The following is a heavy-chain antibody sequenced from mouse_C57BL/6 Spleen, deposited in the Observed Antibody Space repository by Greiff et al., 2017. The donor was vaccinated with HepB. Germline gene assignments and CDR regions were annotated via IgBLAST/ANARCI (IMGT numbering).Heavy chain of an antibody. V-gene: IGHV5-4*03. CDR2: ISDGGSYT. CDR1: GFTFSSYA. Sequence: EVKLLESGGGLVKPGGSLKLSCAASGFTFSSYAMSWVRQTPEKRLEWVATISDGGSYTYYPDNVKGRFTISRDNAKNNLYLQMSHLKSEDTAMYYSARGYYYGSSYDFDYWGQGTTLTVSS. D-gene: IGHD1-1*01. CDR3: ARGYYYGSSYDFDY. J-gene: IGHJ2*01.